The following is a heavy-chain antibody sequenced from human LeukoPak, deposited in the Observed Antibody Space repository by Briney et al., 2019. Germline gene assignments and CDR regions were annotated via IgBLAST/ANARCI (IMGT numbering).Heavy chain of an antibody. J-gene: IGHJ5*02. V-gene: IGHV4-4*02. Sequence: SGTLSLTCAVSGGSISSSNWWSWVRQPPGKGLEWIGEIYHSGSTNYNPSLKSRVTISVDKSKNQFSLKLSSVTAADTAVYYCASRRLADCSGGSCSTNWFDPWGQGTLVTVSS. CDR2: IYHSGST. CDR3: ASRRLADCSGGSCSTNWFDP. D-gene: IGHD2-15*01. CDR1: GGSISSSNW.